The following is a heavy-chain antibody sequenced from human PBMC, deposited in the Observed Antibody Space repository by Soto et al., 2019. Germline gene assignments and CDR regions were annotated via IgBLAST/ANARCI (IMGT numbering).Heavy chain of an antibody. Sequence: PGGSLRLSCAASGFTFSDNYMSWIRQAPGKGLEWVSYISSSGGTLYYADSVKGRFTISRDNAKSSLSLQMNSLRAEDTAVYYCARAVGATFAWFDPRGQGTLVTVSS. CDR1: GFTFSDNY. CDR3: ARAVGATFAWFDP. D-gene: IGHD1-26*01. V-gene: IGHV3-11*01. J-gene: IGHJ5*02. CDR2: ISSSGGTL.